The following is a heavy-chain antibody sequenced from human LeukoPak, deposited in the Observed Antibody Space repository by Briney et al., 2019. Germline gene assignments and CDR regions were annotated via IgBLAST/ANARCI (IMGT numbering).Heavy chain of an antibody. CDR3: TREVSGWYYFDY. J-gene: IGHJ4*02. CDR1: GFAFSSYG. CDR2: ISYDERNK. D-gene: IGHD6-19*01. V-gene: IGHV3-30*03. Sequence: PGGSLRLSCAASGFAFSSYGMHWDRQAPGKGLEWVAVISYDERNKYYADSVKGRFTISRDNSKNTLYLQMNSLRAEDTAVYYCTREVSGWYYFDYWGQGTLVTVSS.